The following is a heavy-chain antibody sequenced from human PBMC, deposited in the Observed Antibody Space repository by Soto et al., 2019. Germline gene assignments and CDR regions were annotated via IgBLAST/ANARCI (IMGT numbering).Heavy chain of an antibody. Sequence: PGGSLRLSCAASGFTFSSYGMHWVRQAPGKGLEWVAVIWYDGSNKYYADSVKGRFTISRDNSKNTLYLQMNSLRAEDTAVYYCARDYVVVTAGPYGMDVWGQGTTVTVSS. CDR3: ARDYVVVTAGPYGMDV. CDR1: GFTFSSYG. J-gene: IGHJ6*02. V-gene: IGHV3-33*01. CDR2: IWYDGSNK. D-gene: IGHD2-21*02.